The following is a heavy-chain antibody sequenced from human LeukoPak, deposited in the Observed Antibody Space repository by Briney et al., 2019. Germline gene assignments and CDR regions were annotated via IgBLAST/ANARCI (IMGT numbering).Heavy chain of an antibody. J-gene: IGHJ4*02. V-gene: IGHV3-7*01. Sequence: GVSLRLSCAASGFNFSTYWMTWVRQVPGKGLEWVANIKEDGSEIYYVGAVKGRFSISRDNAKTSLYLQMNSLSVADTAVYYCVTDQTGRHPYFFDYWGQGTLVTVSS. CDR3: VTDQTGRHPYFFDY. CDR1: GFNFSTYW. CDR2: IKEDGSEI. D-gene: IGHD3-10*01.